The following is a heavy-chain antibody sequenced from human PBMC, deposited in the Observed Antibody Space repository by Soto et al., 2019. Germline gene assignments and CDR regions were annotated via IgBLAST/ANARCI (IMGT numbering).Heavy chain of an antibody. CDR1: GFSLSTSGVS. D-gene: IGHD3-16*01. V-gene: IGHV2-5*02. Sequence: QITLKESGPTLVKPTQTLTLTCTFSGFSLSTSGVSVGWIRQPPGTALEWLGLIYWDDDKRYSPSLKTRLTITKDSAKIHRVLTMTNMDPVDTGTYYCAHKVGEFEYWGQGTLVTVSS. J-gene: IGHJ4*02. CDR3: AHKVGEFEY. CDR2: IYWDDDK.